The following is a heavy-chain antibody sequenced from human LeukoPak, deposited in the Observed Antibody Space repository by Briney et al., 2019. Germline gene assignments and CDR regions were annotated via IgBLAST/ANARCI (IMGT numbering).Heavy chain of an antibody. CDR3: ARTVSGDYYGMDV. D-gene: IGHD1-26*01. V-gene: IGHV4-61*08. CDR1: GGSISRGGYY. Sequence: SETLPFTCTVSGGSISRGGYYWSWVRQPPGKGLEWIGYTSYSGSTNYNPSLKSRVTMSADTSTDQLSLRLISVTAADTAVYYCARTVSGDYYGMDVWGQGTTVTVSS. J-gene: IGHJ6*02. CDR2: TSYSGST.